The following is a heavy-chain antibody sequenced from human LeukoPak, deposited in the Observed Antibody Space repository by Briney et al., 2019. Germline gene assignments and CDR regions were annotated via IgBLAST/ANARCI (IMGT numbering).Heavy chain of an antibody. J-gene: IGHJ4*02. CDR1: GYTFTSYA. V-gene: IGHV1-3*03. Sequence: GASVKVSCKASGYTFTSYAMHWVRQAPGQRLEWMGWINAGNGNTKYSQEFQGRVTITRDTSASTAYMELSSLRSEDIAVYYCARAETYYDFWSGYYLYYFDYWGQGTLVTVSS. D-gene: IGHD3-3*01. CDR3: ARAETYYDFWSGYYLYYFDY. CDR2: INAGNGNT.